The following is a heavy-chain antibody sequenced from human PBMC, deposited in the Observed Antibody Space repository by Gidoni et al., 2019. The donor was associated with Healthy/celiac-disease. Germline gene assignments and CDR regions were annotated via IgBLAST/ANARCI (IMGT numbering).Heavy chain of an antibody. CDR3: ARDRSSSWLRSYYYYYYMDV. D-gene: IGHD6-13*01. J-gene: IGHJ6*03. CDR2: IWYDGSNK. CDR1: GFTFSSYG. V-gene: IGHV3-33*01. Sequence: QVQLVESGGGVVQPGRSLRLSCAASGFTFSSYGMHWVRQAPGKGLEGVAVIWYDGSNKYYADSVKGRFTISRDNSKNTLYLQMNSLRAEDTAVYYCARDRSSSWLRSYYYYYYMDVWGKGTTVTVSS.